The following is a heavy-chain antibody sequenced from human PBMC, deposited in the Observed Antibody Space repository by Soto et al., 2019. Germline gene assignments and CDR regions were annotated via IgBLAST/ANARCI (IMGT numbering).Heavy chain of an antibody. CDR2: IIPILGIA. V-gene: IGHV1-69*08. CDR3: ARERGSYDDIYVWDC. CDR1: GGTFSSYT. J-gene: IGHJ4*02. Sequence: QVQLVQSGAEVKKPGSSVKVSCKASGGTFSSYTISWVRQAPGQGLEWMGRIIPILGIANYAQKFQGRVPITADKPTSTAYMELSSLTCEDTAVYYCARERGSYDDIYVWDCWGQGTLVTVSS. D-gene: IGHD3-16*01.